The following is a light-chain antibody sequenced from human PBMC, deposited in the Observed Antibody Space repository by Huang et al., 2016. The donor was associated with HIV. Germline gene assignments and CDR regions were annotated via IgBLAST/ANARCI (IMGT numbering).Light chain of an antibody. CDR2: GAS. V-gene: IGKV3-15*01. Sequence: EIVMTQSPATLSVSPGERATLSCRASESVTGTLAWYQQKPGQASRLLISGASTRATGIPGRFSGSGSETEFTLTISSLQSEDFAVYYCQQYAKWPPAFGQGTKVEIK. J-gene: IGKJ1*01. CDR3: QQYAKWPPA. CDR1: ESVTGT.